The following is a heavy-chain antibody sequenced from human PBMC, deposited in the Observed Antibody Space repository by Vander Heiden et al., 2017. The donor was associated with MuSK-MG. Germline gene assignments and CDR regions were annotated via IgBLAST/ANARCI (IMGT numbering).Heavy chain of an antibody. CDR2: SSSSSSYI. Sequence: EVQLVESGGGLVKPGGSLRLSCAAYGFTFSSDSRNWVRQAPGKGLEWVSSSSSSSSYIYYADSVKGRFTISRDNAKNSLYLQMNSLRAEDTAVYYCARERVVGAYFDYWGQGTRVNVSS. CDR3: ARERVVGAYFDY. J-gene: IGHJ4*02. CDR1: GFTFSSDS. D-gene: IGHD1-26*01. V-gene: IGHV3-21*01.